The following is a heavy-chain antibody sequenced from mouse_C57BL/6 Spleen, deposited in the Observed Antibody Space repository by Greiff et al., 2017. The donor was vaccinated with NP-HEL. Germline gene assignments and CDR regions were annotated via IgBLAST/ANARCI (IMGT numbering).Heavy chain of an antibody. Sequence: EVKLQESGPGLVKPSQSLSLTCSVTGYSITSGYYWNWIRQFPGNKLEWMGYISYDGSNNYNPSLKNRISITRDTSKNQFFLKLNSVTTEDTATYDCARDYGSSYGYFDYWGQGTTLTVSS. CDR1: GYSITSGYY. CDR2: ISYDGSN. CDR3: ARDYGSSYGYFDY. V-gene: IGHV3-6*01. D-gene: IGHD1-1*01. J-gene: IGHJ2*01.